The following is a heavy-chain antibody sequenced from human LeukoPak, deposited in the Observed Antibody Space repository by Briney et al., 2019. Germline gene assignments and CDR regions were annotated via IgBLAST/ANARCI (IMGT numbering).Heavy chain of an antibody. CDR3: ARHYCSSTSCHQYYYYMDV. CDR2: IYYSGST. Sequence: SETLSLTCTVSGGSISSSSYYWGWIRQPPGKGLEWIGSIYYSGSTYYNPSLKSRVTISVDTSKNQFSLKLSSVTAADTAVYYCARHYCSSTSCHQYYYYMDVWGKGTTVTVSS. D-gene: IGHD2-2*01. J-gene: IGHJ6*03. CDR1: GGSISSSSYY. V-gene: IGHV4-39*01.